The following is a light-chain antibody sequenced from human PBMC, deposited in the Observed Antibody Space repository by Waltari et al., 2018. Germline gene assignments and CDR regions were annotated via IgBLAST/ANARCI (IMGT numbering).Light chain of an antibody. CDR1: QDIGKN. V-gene: IGKV1-33*01. CDR2: DAS. CDR3: QQYANLPLT. J-gene: IGKJ4*01. Sequence: DIQMTQSPSSLSASVGDRVTITCQASQDIGKNLNWFEQKPGQAHKVLIFDASNSQAAVPSRFSGSGSGTDCAFTISSLQPEDIGTYYCQQYANLPLTFGGGTRVEIK.